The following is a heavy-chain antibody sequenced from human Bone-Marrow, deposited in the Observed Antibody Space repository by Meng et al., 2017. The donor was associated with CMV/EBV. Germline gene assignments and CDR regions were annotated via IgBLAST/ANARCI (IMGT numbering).Heavy chain of an antibody. Sequence: ETLSLTCAASGFTFSSYWMSWVRQAPGKGLEWVANIKQDGSEKYYVDSVKGRFTISRDNAKNSLYLQMNSLRAEDTAVYYCARDLMLDQLLSGYYYYGMDVWGQGTTVTVSS. CDR3: ARDLMLDQLLSGYYYYGMDV. D-gene: IGHD2-2*01. CDR1: GFTFSSYW. J-gene: IGHJ6*02. V-gene: IGHV3-7*01. CDR2: IKQDGSEK.